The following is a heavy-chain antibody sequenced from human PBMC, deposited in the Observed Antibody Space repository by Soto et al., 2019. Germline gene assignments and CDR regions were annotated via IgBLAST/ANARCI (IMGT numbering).Heavy chain of an antibody. J-gene: IGHJ4*02. Sequence: ASVKVSCKASGYTFTSYGISWVRQAPGQGLEWMGWISGYNADTNYAQKLQGRVTMTTDTSTSTAYMELRSLRSDDTAVYYCARAPQTVAGAGIWYWGQGTLVTVSS. CDR2: ISGYNADT. CDR1: GYTFTSYG. D-gene: IGHD6-13*01. CDR3: ARAPQTVAGAGIWY. V-gene: IGHV1-18*04.